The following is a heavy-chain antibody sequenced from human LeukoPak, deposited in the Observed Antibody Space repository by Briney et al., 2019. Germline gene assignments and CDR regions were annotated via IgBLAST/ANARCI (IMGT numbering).Heavy chain of an antibody. V-gene: IGHV3-9*03. J-gene: IGHJ4*02. Sequence: GGSLRLSCAASGFTFHDYAMHWVRQAPGKGLEWVSGISWNSGSIGYADSVKGRFTISRDNAKNSLYLQMNSLRAEDMALYYCAKDRANYYDSSGFDYWGQGTLVTVSS. D-gene: IGHD3-22*01. CDR2: ISWNSGSI. CDR3: AKDRANYYDSSGFDY. CDR1: GFTFHDYA.